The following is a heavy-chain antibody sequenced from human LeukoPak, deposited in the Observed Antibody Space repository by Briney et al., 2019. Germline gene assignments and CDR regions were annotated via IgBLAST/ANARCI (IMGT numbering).Heavy chain of an antibody. Sequence: PSETLSLTCALSGGSISSSSYYWGWIRQPPGKGLEWIGSIYYSGSTYYNPSLKSRVTISVDTSKNQFSLKLSSVTAADTAVYYCARIFGVVIVFDYWGQGILVTVSS. J-gene: IGHJ4*02. CDR2: IYYSGST. D-gene: IGHD3-3*01. CDR3: ARIFGVVIVFDY. CDR1: GGSISSSSYY. V-gene: IGHV4-39*01.